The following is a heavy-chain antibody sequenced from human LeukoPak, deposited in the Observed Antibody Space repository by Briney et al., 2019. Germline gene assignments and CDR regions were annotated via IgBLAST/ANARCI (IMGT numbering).Heavy chain of an antibody. D-gene: IGHD3-16*02. CDR1: GGTFSSYA. CDR2: INPSGGST. V-gene: IGHV1-46*01. J-gene: IGHJ4*02. Sequence: GSSVKVSCKASGGTFSSYAISWVRQAPGQGLEWMGIINPSGGSTSYAQKFQGRVTMTRDTSTSTVYMELSSLRSEDTAVYYCARGSGSGVSYPFDYWGQGTLVTVPS. CDR3: ARGSGSGVSYPFDY.